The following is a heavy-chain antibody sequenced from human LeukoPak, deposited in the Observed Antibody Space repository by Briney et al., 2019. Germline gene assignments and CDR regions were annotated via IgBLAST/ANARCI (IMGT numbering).Heavy chain of an antibody. V-gene: IGHV3-11*04. CDR1: GFTFSDYY. D-gene: IGHD1-26*01. CDR2: ISSSSSTI. CDR3: ARDAPLRYSGSYELQGLIDY. J-gene: IGHJ4*02. Sequence: NPGGSLRLSCAASGFTFSDYYMSWIRQAPGKGLEWVSYISSSSSTIYYADSVKGRFTISRDNAKNSLYVQMNSLRAEDTAVYYCARDAPLRYSGSYELQGLIDYWGQGTLVTVSS.